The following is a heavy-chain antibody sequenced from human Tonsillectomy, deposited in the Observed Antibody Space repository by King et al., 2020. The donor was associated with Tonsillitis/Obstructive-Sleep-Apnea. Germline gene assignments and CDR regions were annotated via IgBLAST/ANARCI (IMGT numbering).Heavy chain of an antibody. CDR2: INPNRGGT. J-gene: IGHJ4*02. D-gene: IGHD7-27*01. V-gene: IGHV1-2*02. CDR1: GHTFTAYY. Sequence: VQLVQSGAEVKKPGASVKVPCKTSGHTFTAYYIHWVRQAPGQGLEWMGWINPNRGGTNYAQKFQGRVTMTWDTSVSTAYMELSGLKPDATAIYYCARVTGDRADFDQWGQGTLVTVSS. CDR3: ARVTGDRADFDQ.